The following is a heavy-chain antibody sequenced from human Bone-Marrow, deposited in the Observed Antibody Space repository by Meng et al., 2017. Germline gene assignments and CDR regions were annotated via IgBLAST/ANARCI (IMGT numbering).Heavy chain of an antibody. J-gene: IGHJ5*02. Sequence: VQLQGSGPGLVKPSQTLSLTCTVSGGSISSGGYYWSWIRQHPGKGLEWIGYIYYSGTTYYNPSLSSLVTISVDTSKNQFSLNLSSVTAADTAVYYCARDIRQGGNIWFDPWGQGTLVTVFS. D-gene: IGHD3-16*01. CDR2: IYYSGTT. CDR1: GGSISSGGYY. V-gene: IGHV4-31*01. CDR3: ARDIRQGGNIWFDP.